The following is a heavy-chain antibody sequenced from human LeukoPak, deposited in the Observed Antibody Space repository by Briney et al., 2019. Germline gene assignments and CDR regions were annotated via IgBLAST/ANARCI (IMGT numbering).Heavy chain of an antibody. Sequence: PGGSLRLSCTASGFSFSSYAMSWVRQAPGKGLEWVSAISGSGGSTYYADSVKGRFTISRDNSKNTLYLQMNSLRAEDTAVYYCAKDYSSSCQVFDYWGQGTLVTVSS. CDR1: GFSFSSYA. CDR3: AKDYSSSCQVFDY. D-gene: IGHD6-13*01. J-gene: IGHJ4*02. V-gene: IGHV3-23*01. CDR2: ISGSGGST.